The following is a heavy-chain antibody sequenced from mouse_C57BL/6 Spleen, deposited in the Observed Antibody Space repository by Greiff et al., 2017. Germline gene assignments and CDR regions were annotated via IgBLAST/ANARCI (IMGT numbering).Heavy chain of an antibody. CDR3: ARSTTAGTEIYYYAMDY. CDR1: GYAFSSSW. CDR2: IYPGDGDT. J-gene: IGHJ4*01. D-gene: IGHD3-3*01. Sequence: QVQLQQSGPELVKPGASVKISCKASGYAFSSSWMNWVKQRPGKGLEWIGRIYPGDGDTNYNGKFKGKATLTADKSSSTAYMQLSSLTSEASAVYFCARSTTAGTEIYYYAMDYWGQGTSVTVSS. V-gene: IGHV1-82*01.